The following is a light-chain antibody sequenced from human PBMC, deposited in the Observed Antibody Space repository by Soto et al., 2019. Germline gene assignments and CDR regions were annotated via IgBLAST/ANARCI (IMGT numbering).Light chain of an antibody. Sequence: DIPMTQSPSSLSASLGDRVTITCRASQGIGNYLAWYQLQPGKVPKLLIYAASTLQSGDPSRFSGSGSGTDFTLTISSLQPEDVATYFCQKYNSAPRTFGQGTKVEI. CDR3: QKYNSAPRT. V-gene: IGKV1-27*01. CDR2: AAS. J-gene: IGKJ1*01. CDR1: QGIGNY.